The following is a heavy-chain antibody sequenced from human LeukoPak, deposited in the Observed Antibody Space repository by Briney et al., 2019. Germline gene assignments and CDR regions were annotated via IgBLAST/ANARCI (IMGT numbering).Heavy chain of an antibody. J-gene: IGHJ5*02. CDR3: ARDSGVVVPAARRPKHTPNWFDP. D-gene: IGHD2-2*01. V-gene: IGHV4-4*07. Sequence: KTSETLSLTCTVSGGSISSYYWSWIRQPAGKGLEWIGRIYTSGSTNYNPSLKSRVTMSVDTPKNQFSLKLSSVTAADTAVYYCARDSGVVVPAARRPKHTPNWFDPWGQGTLVTVSS. CDR2: IYTSGST. CDR1: GGSISSYY.